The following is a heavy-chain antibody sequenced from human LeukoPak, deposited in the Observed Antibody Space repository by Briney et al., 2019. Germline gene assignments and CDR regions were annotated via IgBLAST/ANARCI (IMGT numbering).Heavy chain of an antibody. D-gene: IGHD4-23*01. CDR1: GVSLKSRTYY. CDR3: ASMELVGTYNFS. V-gene: IGHV4-39*01. CDR2: IFYSGST. Sequence: SETLSLTCIVSGVSLKSRTYYWAWIRQSPGMGLEWIGSIFYSGSTYYQPSLKSRVTISVDTSKNQFSLKLSSVTTTDTAIYYCASMELVGTYNFSWGQGTRVTVSS. J-gene: IGHJ4*02.